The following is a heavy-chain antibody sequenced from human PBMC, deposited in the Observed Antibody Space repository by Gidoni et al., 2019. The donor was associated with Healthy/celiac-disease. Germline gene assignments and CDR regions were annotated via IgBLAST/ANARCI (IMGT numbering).Heavy chain of an antibody. Sequence: EVQLVESGGGLVKPGGSLRLSCAASGFTFSSYSMNWVRQAPGKGLEWVSSISSSSSYIYYADSVKGRFTISRDNAKNSLYLQMNSLRAEDTAVYYCARLVVGATTDYYYGMDVWGQGTTVTVSS. J-gene: IGHJ6*02. CDR3: ARLVVGATTDYYYGMDV. V-gene: IGHV3-21*01. CDR1: GFTFSSYS. CDR2: ISSSSSYI. D-gene: IGHD1-26*01.